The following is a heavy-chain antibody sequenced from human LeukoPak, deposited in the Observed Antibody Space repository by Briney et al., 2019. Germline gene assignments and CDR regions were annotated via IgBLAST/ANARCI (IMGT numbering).Heavy chain of an antibody. J-gene: IGHJ3*02. CDR1: GGSVTSNNFH. Sequence: SETRSLTCNVSGGSVTSNNFHWGWIRQPPGKGLEWIGIIYNIRTTSYSPSLKSRVTISVDTSKNQYSLKMTSMTAADTAMYFCARRMIMVRDAFDRWGPGTMVTVSS. CDR2: IYNIRTT. CDR3: ARRMIMVRDAFDR. V-gene: IGHV4-39*07. D-gene: IGHD3-10*01.